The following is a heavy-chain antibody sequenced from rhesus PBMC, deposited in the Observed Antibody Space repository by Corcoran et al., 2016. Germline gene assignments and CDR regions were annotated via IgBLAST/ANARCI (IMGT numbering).Heavy chain of an antibody. CDR2: ISKGGGST. CDR1: GFPFSSYG. J-gene: IGHJ3*01. D-gene: IGHD6-25*01. V-gene: IGHV3S5*01. CDR3: AKDKGYSGSWHAFDF. Sequence: EVQLVESGGGLVKPGGSLRLSCAASGFPFSSYGMSWVRQAPGKGLEWVFFISKGGGSTYYADSGKGRFTISRDNSKNTLSLQMNSLRAEETAVYYCAKDKGYSGSWHAFDFWGQGLRVTVSS.